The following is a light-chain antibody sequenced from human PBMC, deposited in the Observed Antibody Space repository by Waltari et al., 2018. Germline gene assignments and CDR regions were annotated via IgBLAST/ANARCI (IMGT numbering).Light chain of an antibody. CDR2: DLT. V-gene: IGLV2-14*04. J-gene: IGLJ1*01. CDR3: SSYTGRGTVI. CDR1: NSDIGSYSY. Sequence: PGQPITISCTGTNSDIGSYSYVSWYQQYPGKAPKLIIYDLTERPSGVSTRFSGSKSGNTASLTISGLQADDEADYFCSSYTGRGTVIFGTGTMVTVL.